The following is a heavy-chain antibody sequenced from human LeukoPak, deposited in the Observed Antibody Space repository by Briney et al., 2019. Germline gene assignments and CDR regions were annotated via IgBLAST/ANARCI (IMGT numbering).Heavy chain of an antibody. CDR1: GGSISSYY. J-gene: IGHJ4*02. D-gene: IGHD4-17*01. Sequence: PSETLSLTCTVSGGSISSYYWSWIRQPPGKGLEWIGYIYSSGSTNYNPSLKSRVTISVDTSKNQFSLKLTSVTAADTAVYYCAREGSNGDDFDYWGQGTLVTVSS. V-gene: IGHV4-59*01. CDR3: AREGSNGDDFDY. CDR2: IYSSGST.